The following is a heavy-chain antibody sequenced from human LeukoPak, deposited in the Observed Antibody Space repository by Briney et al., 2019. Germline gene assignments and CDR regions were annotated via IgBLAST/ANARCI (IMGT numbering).Heavy chain of an antibody. CDR3: ARDLVTVTKGFDI. V-gene: IGHV4-59*11. CDR2: ISYIGST. Sequence: SETLSLTCAVSADSFSSHYWTWIRQPPGKGLEWIGYISYIGSTNYNPSLKSRVTISIDTSKNQFSMKLTSVTAADTAVYYCARDLVTVTKGFDIWGQGTMVSVSS. J-gene: IGHJ3*02. D-gene: IGHD4-17*01. CDR1: ADSFSSHY.